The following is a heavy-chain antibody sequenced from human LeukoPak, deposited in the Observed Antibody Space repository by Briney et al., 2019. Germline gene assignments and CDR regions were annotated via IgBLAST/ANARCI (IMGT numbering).Heavy chain of an antibody. CDR1: GFTFSNYW. V-gene: IGHV3-74*01. J-gene: IGHJ4*02. CDR2: ISSDGTTT. CDR3: ARGYYYDSSAYGPFGAY. Sequence: AGGSLRLSCAASGFTFSNYWMHWVRHPPGEGLVWVSRISSDGTTTTYADIVKGRFTISRDNAKNTLYLEMNSLRAEDTAVYYCARGYYYDSSAYGPFGAYWGQGALVTVSS. D-gene: IGHD3-22*01.